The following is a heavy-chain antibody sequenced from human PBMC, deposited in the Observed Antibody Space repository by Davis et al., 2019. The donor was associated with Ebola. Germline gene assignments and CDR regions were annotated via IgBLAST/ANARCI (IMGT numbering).Heavy chain of an antibody. CDR2: IIPILGIA. D-gene: IGHD4-11*01. CDR3: ALFPGGYSNSGYFDY. Sequence: SVKVSCKASGGTFSSYAISWVRQAPGQGLEWMGRIIPILGIANYAQKFQGRVTITADKSTSTAYMELSSLRSEDTAVYYCALFPGGYSNSGYFDYWGQGTLVTVSS. J-gene: IGHJ4*02. CDR1: GGTFSSYA. V-gene: IGHV1-69*04.